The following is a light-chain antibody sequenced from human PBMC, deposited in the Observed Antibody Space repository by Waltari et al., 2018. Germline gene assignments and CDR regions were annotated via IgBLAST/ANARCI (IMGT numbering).Light chain of an antibody. CDR1: QSISSY. J-gene: IGKJ5*01. CDR2: AAS. V-gene: IGKV1-39*01. Sequence: DIQMTQSPSSLSASVGDRVTITCRASQSISSYLNWYQQKPGKAPKLLIYAASSLQIGVPSRFSCSGSGTDFTLTISSLQPEDFATYYCQQSYSTPSITFGQGTRLEIK. CDR3: QQSYSTPSIT.